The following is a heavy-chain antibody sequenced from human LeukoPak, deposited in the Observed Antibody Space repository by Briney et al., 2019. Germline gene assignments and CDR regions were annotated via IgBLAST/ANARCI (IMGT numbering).Heavy chain of an antibody. D-gene: IGHD5-12*01. Sequence: GGSLRLSCAASGFTFSSYAMSWVRQAPGKGLEWVSGVSGSGGSTYYADSVKGRFTISRDNPKNTLYLQMNSLRAEDTAVYYCAKDLDIVATITGNWGQGTLVTVSS. V-gene: IGHV3-23*01. J-gene: IGHJ4*02. CDR1: GFTFSSYA. CDR3: AKDLDIVATITGN. CDR2: VSGSGGST.